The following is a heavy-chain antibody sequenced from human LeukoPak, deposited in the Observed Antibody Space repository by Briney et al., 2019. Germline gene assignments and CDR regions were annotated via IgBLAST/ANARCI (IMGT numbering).Heavy chain of an antibody. CDR3: ARDAGGTWFDP. V-gene: IGHV4-59*01. J-gene: IGHJ5*02. CDR1: GGSISTYS. CDR2: IKNNGGN. Sequence: PSETLSLTCTVSGGSISTYSWNWIRQSPGQGPEWIGYIKNNGGNYNNPSLMGRVTISLDTSKNQFSLKLTSVTAADTAVYYCARDAGGTWFDPWGQGTLVTVSS.